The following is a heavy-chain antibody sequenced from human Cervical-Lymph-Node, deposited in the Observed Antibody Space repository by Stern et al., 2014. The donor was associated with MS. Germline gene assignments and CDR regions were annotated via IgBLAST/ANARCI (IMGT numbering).Heavy chain of an antibody. Sequence: EVQLVESGGGLVQPGGSQRLSCVASGSTFSTSWMSWVRQAPGKGLEWVANIKRDGSETYYLDSVKGRFTISRDKAKSSLYLEMNSLRAEDTAVYYCTRFLQSGWSDLFDSWGRGTLVTVSS. CDR2: IKRDGSET. D-gene: IGHD6-19*01. V-gene: IGHV3-7*01. CDR1: GSTFSTSW. J-gene: IGHJ5*01. CDR3: TRFLQSGWSDLFDS.